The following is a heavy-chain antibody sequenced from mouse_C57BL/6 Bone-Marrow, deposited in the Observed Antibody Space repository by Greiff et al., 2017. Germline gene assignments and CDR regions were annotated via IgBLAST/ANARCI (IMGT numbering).Heavy chain of an antibody. CDR3: AIYYGSSYYAMDY. Sequence: EVQLVESGGGLVQPGGSLKLSCAASGFTFSDYGMAWVRQAPRKGPEWVAFISNLAYSIYYADTVTGRFTISRENAKNTLYLEMSSLRSEDTAMYYCAIYYGSSYYAMDYWGQGTSVTVSS. CDR1: GFTFSDYG. D-gene: IGHD1-1*01. J-gene: IGHJ4*01. V-gene: IGHV5-15*01. CDR2: ISNLAYSI.